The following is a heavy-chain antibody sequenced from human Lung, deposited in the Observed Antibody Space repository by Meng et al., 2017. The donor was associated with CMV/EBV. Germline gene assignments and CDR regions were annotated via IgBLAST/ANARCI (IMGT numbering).Heavy chain of an antibody. CDR3: ATDAVDRVDY. Sequence: SVKVSCKASRDRFGNYGISWARQAPGQGLEWMGGIIPFLGVASYAPKFKGRFTITTDKSTGTAYMDLSSLRSEDTAVYYCATDAVDRVDYWGQGTMVTVSS. J-gene: IGHJ4*02. V-gene: IGHV1-69*10. D-gene: IGHD5-12*01. CDR2: IIPFLGVA. CDR1: RDRFGNYG.